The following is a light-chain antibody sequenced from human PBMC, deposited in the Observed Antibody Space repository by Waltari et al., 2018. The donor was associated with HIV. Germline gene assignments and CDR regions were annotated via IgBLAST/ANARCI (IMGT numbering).Light chain of an antibody. CDR3: QQYGRSPTA. Sequence: EIVLTQSPATLYLSPGERATLSCKASQTLTSTSLAWYQQRPGQAPRLLIYGASSRVTGIQDRFSGSGAGTDFSLNITRLQPEDFAMYYCQQYGRSPTAFGGGTKVQMK. J-gene: IGKJ4*01. V-gene: IGKV3-20*01. CDR2: GAS. CDR1: QTLTSTS.